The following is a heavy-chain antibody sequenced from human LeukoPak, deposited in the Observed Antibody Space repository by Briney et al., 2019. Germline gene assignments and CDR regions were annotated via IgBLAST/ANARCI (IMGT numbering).Heavy chain of an antibody. V-gene: IGHV3-48*03. D-gene: IGHD3-9*01. CDR1: GFTFSSYE. Sequence: PGGSLRLSCAASGFTFSSYEMNWVRQAPGKGLEWVSYISSSGSSIYYADSVKGRFTISRDNAKNSLYLQMNSLRAEDTAVYYCARPEEEPYFDWLYYFDYWGQGTLVTVSS. CDR2: ISSSGSSI. CDR3: ARPEEEPYFDWLYYFDY. J-gene: IGHJ4*02.